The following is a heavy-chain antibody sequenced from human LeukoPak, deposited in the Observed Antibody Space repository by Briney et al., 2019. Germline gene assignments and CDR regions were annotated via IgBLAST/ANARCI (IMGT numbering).Heavy chain of an antibody. Sequence: GASVTVSCKASGYTFTNSYIHWVRQAPGQVREWMGLINPDGGNTNYAQNFQGRVTLTRDTSITTAYMELSSLTSDDTAVYFCARSAEHCNNGVCFTDYYMDVWGKGTTVTVSS. D-gene: IGHD2-8*01. CDR2: INPDGGNT. V-gene: IGHV1-46*01. CDR1: GYTFTNSY. CDR3: ARSAEHCNNGVCFTDYYMDV. J-gene: IGHJ6*03.